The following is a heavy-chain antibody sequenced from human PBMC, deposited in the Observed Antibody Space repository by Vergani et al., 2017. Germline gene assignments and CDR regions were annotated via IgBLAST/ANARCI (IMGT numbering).Heavy chain of an antibody. J-gene: IGHJ6*03. CDR2: MNPNSGNT. D-gene: IGHD3-3*01. V-gene: IGHV1-8*01. CDR3: ARCASRVTIFGVVIRYMDV. CDR1: GYTFTSYD. Sequence: QVQLVQSGAEVKKPGASVKVSCKASGYTFTSYDINWVRQATGQGLEWMGWMNPNSGNTGYAQKFQGRVTMTRNTSISTAYMGLSSLRSEDTAVYYCARCASRVTIFGVVIRYMDVWGKGTTVTVSS.